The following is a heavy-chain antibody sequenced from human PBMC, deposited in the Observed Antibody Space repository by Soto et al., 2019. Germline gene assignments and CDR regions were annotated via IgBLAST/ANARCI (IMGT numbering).Heavy chain of an antibody. Sequence: QVQLVESGGGVVQPGRSLRLSCAASGFTFSSYAMHWVRQAPGKGLEWVAVISYDGSNKYYADSVKGRFTISRDNSKNTLYLQMNRLRVEDTAVYYCARPGHIVVVTAAGGYFDYWGQGTLVTVSS. CDR1: GFTFSSYA. CDR2: ISYDGSNK. D-gene: IGHD2-21*02. V-gene: IGHV3-30-3*01. CDR3: ARPGHIVVVTAAGGYFDY. J-gene: IGHJ4*02.